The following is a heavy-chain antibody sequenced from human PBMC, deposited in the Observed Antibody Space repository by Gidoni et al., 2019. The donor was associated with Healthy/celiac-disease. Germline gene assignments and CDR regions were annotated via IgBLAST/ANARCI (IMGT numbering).Heavy chain of an antibody. CDR3: ARCGGELLARGYYYYGMDV. J-gene: IGHJ6*02. CDR2: IYYSGST. CDR1: GGSISSSSYY. D-gene: IGHD3-10*01. Sequence: QLQLQESGPGLVKPSETLSLTCTVSGGSISSSSYYWGWIRQPPGKGLEWIGSIYYSGSTYYNPSLKSRVTISVDTSKNQFSLKLSSVTAADTAVYYCARCGGELLARGYYYYGMDVWGQWTTVTVSS. V-gene: IGHV4-39*07.